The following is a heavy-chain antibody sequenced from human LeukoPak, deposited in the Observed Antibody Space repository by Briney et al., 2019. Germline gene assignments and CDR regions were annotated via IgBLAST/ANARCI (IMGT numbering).Heavy chain of an antibody. Sequence: PGRPLRLSCAASGFTFSSYGMHWVRQAPGKGLEWVAVIWYDGSNKYYADSVKGRFTISRDNSKNTLYLQMNSLRAEDTAVYYCARLGYCSSTSCSGNYYYYGMDVWGQGTTVTVSS. CDR3: ARLGYCSSTSCSGNYYYYGMDV. CDR2: IWYDGSNK. D-gene: IGHD2-2*01. CDR1: GFTFSSYG. V-gene: IGHV3-33*01. J-gene: IGHJ6*02.